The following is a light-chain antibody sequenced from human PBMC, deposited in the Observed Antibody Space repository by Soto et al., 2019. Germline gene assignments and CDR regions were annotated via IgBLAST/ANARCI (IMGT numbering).Light chain of an antibody. CDR2: HAS. Sequence: DIVITQSPEYLAGSLGERATINCKSSQSVLYTPNAKNYLAWYQQKPGTAPKLLIYHASTLESGVPSRFSGSEPGKELTLNISRLQHDDFATYYCQEYNSYSVGKGTKVDIK. V-gene: IGKV1-5*01. CDR1: QSVLYTPNAKNY. CDR3: QEYNSYS. J-gene: IGKJ1*01.